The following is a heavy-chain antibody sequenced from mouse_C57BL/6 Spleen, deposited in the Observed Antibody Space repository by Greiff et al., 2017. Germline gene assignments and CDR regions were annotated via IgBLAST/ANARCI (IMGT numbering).Heavy chain of an antibody. Sequence: EVQGVESGGGLVQPKGSLKLSCAASGFTFNTYAMHWVRQAPGKGLEWVARIRSKSSNYATYYADSVKDRFTISRDDSQSMLYLQMNNLKTEDTAMYYCVREEGDYARYWYFDVWGTGTTVTVSS. CDR1: GFTFNTYA. V-gene: IGHV10-3*01. J-gene: IGHJ1*03. CDR3: VREEGDYARYWYFDV. CDR2: IRSKSSNYAT. D-gene: IGHD2-4*01.